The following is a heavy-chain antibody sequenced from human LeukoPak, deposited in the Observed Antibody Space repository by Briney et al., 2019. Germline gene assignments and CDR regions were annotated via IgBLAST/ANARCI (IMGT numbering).Heavy chain of an antibody. V-gene: IGHV4-4*02. D-gene: IGHD5-18*01. Sequence: SETLSLTCAVSGGSISSSNWWSWVRQPPGKGLEWIGEIYHSGSTNYNPSLKSRVTISVDKSKNQFSLKLSSVTAADTAVYYCARGLSGYSYGPPDAFDIWGQGTMVTVSS. CDR3: ARGLSGYSYGPPDAFDI. CDR1: GGSISSSNW. CDR2: IYHSGST. J-gene: IGHJ3*02.